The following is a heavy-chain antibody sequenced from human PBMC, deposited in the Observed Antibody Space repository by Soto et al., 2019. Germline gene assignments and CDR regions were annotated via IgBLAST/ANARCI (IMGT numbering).Heavy chain of an antibody. V-gene: IGHV3-11*01. CDR3: ARERDDSGGYFSEVDY. Sequence: QVQLVESGGSLVKPGGSLRLSCAASGFTFSDYYMSWIRQAPGKGLEWVSYISTRSSTIYYADSVKGRFTVSRDNSKNSLYLQMNSLTADDTAVYYCARERDDSGGYFSEVDYWCQGTLVTVSS. CDR2: ISTRSSTI. D-gene: IGHD3-22*01. CDR1: GFTFSDYY. J-gene: IGHJ4*02.